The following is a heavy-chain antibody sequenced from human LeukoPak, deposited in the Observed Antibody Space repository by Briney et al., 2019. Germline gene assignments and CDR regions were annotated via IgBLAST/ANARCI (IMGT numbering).Heavy chain of an antibody. V-gene: IGHV4-4*02. CDR1: GGSINDRDW. D-gene: IGHD1-26*01. CDR3: ASSYSGSYNDAFDI. J-gene: IGHJ3*02. Sequence: SETLSLTCDVSGGSINDRDWWTWVRQPPGKGLEWLGYIYYSGSTNYNPSLKSRVTMSVDTSKNQFSLKLSSVTAADTAVYYCASSYSGSYNDAFDIWGQGTMVTVSS. CDR2: IYYSGST.